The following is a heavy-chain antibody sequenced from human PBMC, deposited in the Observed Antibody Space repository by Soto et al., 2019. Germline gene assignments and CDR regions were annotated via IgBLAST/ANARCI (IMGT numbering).Heavy chain of an antibody. CDR3: ARADRIVVVTIDY. V-gene: IGHV3-7*01. Sequence: GGSLRLSCAASGFTFSSYWMSWVRQAPGKGLEWVANIKQDGSEKYYVDSVKGRFTISRDNAKNSLYLQMNSLRAEDTAVYYCARADRIVVVTIDYWGQGTLVTVSS. CDR1: GFTFSSYW. J-gene: IGHJ4*02. CDR2: IKQDGSEK. D-gene: IGHD3-22*01.